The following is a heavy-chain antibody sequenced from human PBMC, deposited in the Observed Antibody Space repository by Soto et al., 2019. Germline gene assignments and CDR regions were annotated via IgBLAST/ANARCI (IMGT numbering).Heavy chain of an antibody. CDR1: GFTFSSYE. V-gene: IGHV3-48*03. Sequence: PGGSLRLSCADSGFTFSSYEMDWVRQAPGKGLEWVAYISSSGSILYGDSVKGRFTISRDNADNSLYLQMNSLTAEDTAVYYCTKEKSVMYSGYDAFDIWGRGTMVTVSS. CDR3: TKEKSVMYSGYDAFDI. D-gene: IGHD5-12*01. CDR2: ISSSGSI. J-gene: IGHJ3*02.